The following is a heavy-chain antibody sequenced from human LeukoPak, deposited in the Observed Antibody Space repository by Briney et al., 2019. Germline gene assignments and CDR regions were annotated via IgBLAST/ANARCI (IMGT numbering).Heavy chain of an antibody. CDR2: IVVGSGHT. V-gene: IGHV1-58*02. J-gene: IGHJ4*02. Sequence: SVKVSCKASGFTFTSSAMQWVRQARGQPLEWIGWIVVGSGHTNYAQKFQERVTITRGMSTSTAYMELSSLRAEDTAVYYCARRRSSDYWGQGTLVTVSS. CDR1: GFTFTSSA. CDR3: ARRRSSDY.